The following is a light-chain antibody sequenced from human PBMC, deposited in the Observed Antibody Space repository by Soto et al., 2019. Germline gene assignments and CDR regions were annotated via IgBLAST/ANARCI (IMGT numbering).Light chain of an antibody. V-gene: IGKV3-15*01. CDR2: GAS. J-gene: IGKJ5*01. CDR3: QQRSNWPPIT. CDR1: QSVSSTY. Sequence: IEMTQSPATLSVSPGERATLSCRASQSVSSTYLAWYQQKPGQAPRLLIYGASTRATGIPARFSGSGSGTEFTLTISSLQSEDFAVYYCQQRSNWPPITFGQGTRLEIK.